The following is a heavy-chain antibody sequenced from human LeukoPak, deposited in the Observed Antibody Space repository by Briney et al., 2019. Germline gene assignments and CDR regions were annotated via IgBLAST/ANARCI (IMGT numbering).Heavy chain of an antibody. CDR1: GGTFSSYA. V-gene: IGHV1-69*13. D-gene: IGHD3-16*01. J-gene: IGHJ4*02. Sequence: SVKVSCXASGGTFSSYAISWVRQAPGQGLEWMGGIIPIFGTANYAQKFQGRVTITADESTSSAYMELSSLRSEDTAVYYCARDSDDYVWGSYDYWGPGALVTVSS. CDR2: IIPIFGTA. CDR3: ARDSDDYVWGSYDY.